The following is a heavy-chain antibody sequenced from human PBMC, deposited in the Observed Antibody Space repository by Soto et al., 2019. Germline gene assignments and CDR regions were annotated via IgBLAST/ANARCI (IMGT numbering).Heavy chain of an antibody. J-gene: IGHJ6*02. D-gene: IGHD6-19*01. CDR1: GFTCSSHW. CDR3: ARDHFGGSGWLSGMDV. V-gene: IGHV3-74*01. Sequence: QPGGSLRLPCAAAGFTCSSHWMHWVRQAPGKGLVWVSRINSDGSSTSYADSVKGRFTISRDNAKNTLYLQMNSLRAEDTAVYYCARDHFGGSGWLSGMDVWGQGTTVTVSS. CDR2: INSDGSST.